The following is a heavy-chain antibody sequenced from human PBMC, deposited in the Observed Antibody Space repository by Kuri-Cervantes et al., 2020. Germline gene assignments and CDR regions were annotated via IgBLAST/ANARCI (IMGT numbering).Heavy chain of an antibody. CDR3: AKDIVALLTGPYYYYGLDV. V-gene: IGHV3-53*05. D-gene: IGHD3-9*01. CDR2: IYSGGST. CDR1: GFTVRNNY. Sequence: GESLKISCAASGFTVRNNYLSWVRQAPGKGLELVSVIYSGGSTYYADSVKDRFTISRDNSKNTLYLQINSLRAEDTAVYYCAKDIVALLTGPYYYYGLDVWGQGTTVTVSS. J-gene: IGHJ6*02.